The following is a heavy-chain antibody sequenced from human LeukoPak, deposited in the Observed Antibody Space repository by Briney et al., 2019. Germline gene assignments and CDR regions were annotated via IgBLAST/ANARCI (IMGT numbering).Heavy chain of an antibody. D-gene: IGHD3-3*01. Sequence: PGGSLRLSCAASGFTFSTYWMSWGRQAPGKGLEWVANIREDGSDKYYVDSVRGRFTISRDNAKNSLYLQMNNLRAEDTAVYYCARGFLDYWGQGTLVTVSS. CDR3: ARGFLDY. J-gene: IGHJ4*02. CDR1: GFTFSTYW. V-gene: IGHV3-7*04. CDR2: IREDGSDK.